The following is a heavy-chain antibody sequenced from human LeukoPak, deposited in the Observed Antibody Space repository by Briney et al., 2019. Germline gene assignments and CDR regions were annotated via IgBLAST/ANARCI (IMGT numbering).Heavy chain of an antibody. D-gene: IGHD6-19*01. CDR1: GFTFSSYW. Sequence: GGSLRLSCAASGFTFSSYWMSWVRQAPGKGLEWVANIKQDGSEKYYVDSVKGRSTISRDNAKNSLYLQMNSLRAEDTAVYYCAREGGSSGWPAFAWFDPWGQGTLVTVSS. CDR2: IKQDGSEK. J-gene: IGHJ5*02. V-gene: IGHV3-7*01. CDR3: AREGGSSGWPAFAWFDP.